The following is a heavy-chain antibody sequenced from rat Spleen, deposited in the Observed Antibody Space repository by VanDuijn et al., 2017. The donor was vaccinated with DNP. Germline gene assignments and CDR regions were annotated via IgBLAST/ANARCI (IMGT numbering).Heavy chain of an antibody. CDR3: ARAVSTTDYSLNWYFDF. D-gene: IGHD1-6*01. CDR1: GFSITTNY. J-gene: IGHJ1*01. V-gene: IGHV3-1*01. CDR2: ISYSGSS. Sequence: EVQLQESGPGLVKPSHSLSLTCSVTGFSITTNYWGWIRKFPGNKMEWIGHISYSGSSGYNPSLKSRISITRDTSKNQFFLQLNSVTTEDTATYYCARAVSTTDYSLNWYFDFWGPGTMVTVSS.